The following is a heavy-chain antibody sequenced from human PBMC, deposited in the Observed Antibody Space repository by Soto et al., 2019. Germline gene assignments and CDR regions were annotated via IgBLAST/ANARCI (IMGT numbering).Heavy chain of an antibody. V-gene: IGHV1-18*04. CDR1: GYTFTSYG. CDR2: ISAYNGNT. Sequence: ASVKVSCKASGYTFTSYGISWVRQAPGQGLEWMGWISAYNGNTNYAQKLQGRVTMTTDTSTSTAYMELRSLRSDDTAVYYCAKEHSEMDIVVVDYYFDYWGQGTLVTVSS. D-gene: IGHD2-15*01. J-gene: IGHJ4*02. CDR3: AKEHSEMDIVVVDYYFDY.